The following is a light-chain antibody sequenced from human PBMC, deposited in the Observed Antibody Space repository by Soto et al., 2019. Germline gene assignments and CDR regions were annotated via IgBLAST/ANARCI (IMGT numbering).Light chain of an antibody. CDR2: DTY. CDR1: QDIRNH. Sequence: DIQMTQSPSLLSASVGDRVTITCRASQDIRNHLAWFQQRPGKVHKSLIYDTYSLQSGVQSKFSGSGSGTDFTLTIRSLQPEDFATYYCKQYHSYPITFGPGTRLEIK. V-gene: IGKV1-16*02. CDR3: KQYHSYPIT. J-gene: IGKJ5*01.